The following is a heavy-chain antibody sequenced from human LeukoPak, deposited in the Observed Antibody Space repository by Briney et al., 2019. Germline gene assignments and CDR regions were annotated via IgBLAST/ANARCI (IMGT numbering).Heavy chain of an antibody. V-gene: IGHV3-11*05. Sequence: GGSLRLSCAASGFTFSDYYISWIRQAPGKGLEWVSYISSSSSYTNYADSVKGRFTISRDNAKNSLYLQMNSLRAEDTAVYYCARVPPSYGYGIDYWGQGTLVTVSS. CDR3: ARVPPSYGYGIDY. J-gene: IGHJ4*02. CDR1: GFTFSDYY. CDR2: ISSSSSYT. D-gene: IGHD5-18*01.